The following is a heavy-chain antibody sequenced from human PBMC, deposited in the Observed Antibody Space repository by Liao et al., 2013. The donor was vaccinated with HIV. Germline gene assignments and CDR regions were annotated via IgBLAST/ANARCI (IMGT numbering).Heavy chain of an antibody. CDR1: AGSISSSSYY. D-gene: IGHD6-13*01. CDR3: ASGIHSSSWYRTERGYDY. J-gene: IGHJ4*02. CDR2: MYYSGRT. V-gene: IGHV4-39*07. Sequence: QLQLQESGPGLVKPSETLSLTCTVSAGSISSSSYYWGWIRQPPGKGLEWIGTMYYSGRTYYNPSLKSRVTISVDTSQNQISLNLTSVTAADTAMYYCASGIHSSSWYRTERGYDYWGQGTLVTVSS.